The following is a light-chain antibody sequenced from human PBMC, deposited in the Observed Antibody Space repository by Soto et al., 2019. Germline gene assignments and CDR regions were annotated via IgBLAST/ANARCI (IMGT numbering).Light chain of an antibody. Sequence: QSVLTQPPSASGSPGQSVTISCAGTSSDVGDYDYVSWYQLHPGKAPKLLIYEVIKRPSGVPDRFSGSKTGNTASLTVSGLQAEDEADYYCSSYAGSNGVVFGGGTKPPS. CDR1: SSDVGDYDY. CDR3: SSYAGSNGVV. CDR2: EVI. V-gene: IGLV2-8*01. J-gene: IGLJ3*02.